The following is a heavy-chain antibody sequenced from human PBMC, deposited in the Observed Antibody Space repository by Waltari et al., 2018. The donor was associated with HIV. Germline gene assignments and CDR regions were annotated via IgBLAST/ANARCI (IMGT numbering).Heavy chain of an antibody. D-gene: IGHD3-10*01. J-gene: IGHJ6*02. CDR1: GYTFTGYY. Sequence: QVQLVQSGAEVKKPGASVKVSCKASGYTFTGYYMHWVRQAPGHGLEWMGWSNPNSGGTNYAQKCQGWVTMTRDTSISTAYMELSRLRSDDTAVYYCARGRQGRSVPYYYYGMDVWGQGTTVTVSS. CDR2: SNPNSGGT. CDR3: ARGRQGRSVPYYYYGMDV. V-gene: IGHV1-2*04.